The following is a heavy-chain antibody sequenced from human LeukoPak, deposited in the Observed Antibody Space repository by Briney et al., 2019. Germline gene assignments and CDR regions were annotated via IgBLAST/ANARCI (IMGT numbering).Heavy chain of an antibody. V-gene: IGHV3-48*02. Sequence: PGGSLRLSCESSGFTFSSYYMNWVCQVPGKGLEWVSFISGGSSTTHYADSVKGRFTISRDNGKNSVYLQMNSLRDEDTAVYYRARYSGHDSGYFYGMDVWGQGTTVTVSS. CDR2: ISGGSSTT. CDR3: ARYSGHDSGYFYGMDV. J-gene: IGHJ6*02. CDR1: GFTFSSYY. D-gene: IGHD5-12*01.